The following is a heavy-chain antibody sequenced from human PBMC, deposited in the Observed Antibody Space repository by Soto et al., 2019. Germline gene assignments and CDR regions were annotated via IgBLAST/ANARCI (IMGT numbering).Heavy chain of an antibody. Sequence: ASVKVSCKASGYTFTSYAMHWVRQAPGQRLEWMGWINAGNGNTKYSQKFQGRVTITRDTSASTAYMELGSLRSEDTAVYYCARDRPSRSRSYYCDSWGQGTLVNVSS. CDR1: GYTFTSYA. CDR2: INAGNGNT. CDR3: ARDRPSRSRSYYCDS. V-gene: IGHV1-3*01. D-gene: IGHD6-13*01. J-gene: IGHJ4*02.